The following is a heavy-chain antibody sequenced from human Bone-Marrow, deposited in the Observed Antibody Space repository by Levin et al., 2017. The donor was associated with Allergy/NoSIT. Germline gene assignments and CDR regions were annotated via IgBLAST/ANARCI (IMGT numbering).Heavy chain of an antibody. Sequence: GGSLRLSCAASGFTFSDYYMSWIRQAPGKGLEWVSYISSSGSTIYYADSVKGRFTISRDNAKNSLYLQMNSLRAEDTAVYYCARERNSSSTRGRNNWFDPWGQGTLVTVSS. CDR1: GFTFSDYY. CDR3: ARERNSSSTRGRNNWFDP. V-gene: IGHV3-11*01. D-gene: IGHD6-6*01. CDR2: ISSSGSTI. J-gene: IGHJ5*02.